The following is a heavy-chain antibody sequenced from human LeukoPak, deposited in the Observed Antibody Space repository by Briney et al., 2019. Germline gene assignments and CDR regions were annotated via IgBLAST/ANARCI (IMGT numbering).Heavy chain of an antibody. CDR1: GLSFSNYW. J-gene: IGHJ4*02. Sequence: GGALRLSCVASGLSFSNYWMNWVRQAPGKGLEWVANIRPDGGEQFYVDSVKGRFTISRDNADNSLYLQLTSLRPEDTAVYYCAREHKTFDYWGQGILVTVS. CDR3: AREHKTFDY. CDR2: IRPDGGEQ. V-gene: IGHV3-7*03.